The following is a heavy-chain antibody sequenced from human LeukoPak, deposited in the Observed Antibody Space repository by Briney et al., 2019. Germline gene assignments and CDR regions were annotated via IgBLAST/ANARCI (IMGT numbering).Heavy chain of an antibody. CDR2: ISGSGGST. V-gene: IGHV3-23*01. CDR3: AKDSSGDWFDP. CDR1: GGSFSGYY. J-gene: IGHJ5*02. D-gene: IGHD6-19*01. Sequence: ETLSLTCAVYGGSFSGYYWSWIRQPPGKGLEWVSAISGSGGSTYYADSVKGRFTISRDNSKNTLYLQMNSLRAEDTAVYYCAKDSSGDWFDPWGQGTLVTVSS.